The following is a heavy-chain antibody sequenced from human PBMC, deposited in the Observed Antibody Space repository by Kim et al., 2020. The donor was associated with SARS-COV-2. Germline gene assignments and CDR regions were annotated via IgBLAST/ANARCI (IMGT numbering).Heavy chain of an antibody. V-gene: IGHV5-51*01. CDR2: IFPGDSDT. Sequence: GESLKISCKASGYTFTNYWIGWVRQMPGKGLEWMGIIFPGDSDTRYSPSFQGQVTISADESISTAYLQWSSLKASDSAMNYCAGLGVSGYETLAYWGQGALVTVSS. CDR1: GYTFTNYW. J-gene: IGHJ4*02. D-gene: IGHD5-12*01. CDR3: AGLGVSGYETLAY.